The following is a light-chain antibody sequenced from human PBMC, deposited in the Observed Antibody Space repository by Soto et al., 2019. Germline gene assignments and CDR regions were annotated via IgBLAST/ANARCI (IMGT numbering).Light chain of an antibody. CDR1: QNINTY. J-gene: IGKJ1*01. V-gene: IGKV1-5*03. Sequence: IQVTQSPPTLSASVGCRVTITCRASQNINTYLAWYQQKPGRAPRLLIYRASSLEDGVPSSFGGRGSGTEFIFTISSLQPDDSATYYCQQYSSDSTFGQGNKVEIK. CDR2: RAS. CDR3: QQYSSDST.